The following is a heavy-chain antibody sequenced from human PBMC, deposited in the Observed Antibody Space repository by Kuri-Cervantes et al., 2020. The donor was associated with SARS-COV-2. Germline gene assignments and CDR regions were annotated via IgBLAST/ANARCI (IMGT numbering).Heavy chain of an antibody. Sequence: GESLKISCAASGFTFSSYGMHWVRQAPGKGLEWVAVIWYDGSNKYYADSVKGRFTISRDNSKNTLYLQMNSLRAEDTAVYYCASGSSGYYYFDYWGQGTLVTVSS. CDR3: ASGSSGYYYFDY. CDR1: GFTFSSYG. D-gene: IGHD3-22*01. V-gene: IGHV3-33*01. J-gene: IGHJ4*02. CDR2: IWYDGSNK.